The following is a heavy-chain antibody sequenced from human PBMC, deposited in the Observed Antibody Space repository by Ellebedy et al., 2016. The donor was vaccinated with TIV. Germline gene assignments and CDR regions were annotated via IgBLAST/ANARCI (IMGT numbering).Heavy chain of an antibody. CDR3: ASGYSYGYVAFDI. D-gene: IGHD5-18*01. V-gene: IGHV4-61*02. J-gene: IGHJ3*02. CDR1: GGSISSGSYY. CDR2: IYTSGST. Sequence: SETLSLTXTVSGGSISSGSYYWSWIRQPAGKGLEWIGRIYTSGSTNYNPSLKSRVTMSVDTSKNQFSLKLSSVTAADTAVYYCASGYSYGYVAFDIWGQGTMVTVSS.